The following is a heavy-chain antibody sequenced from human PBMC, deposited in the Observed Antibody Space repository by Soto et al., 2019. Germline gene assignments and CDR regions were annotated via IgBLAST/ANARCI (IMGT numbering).Heavy chain of an antibody. CDR2: INSKTDGGTT. V-gene: IGHV3-15*01. CDR3: TASNTWFFDY. D-gene: IGHD6-13*01. Sequence: PGGSLRLSCAASGFTFRSAWFNWVRQAPGKGLEWVGHINSKTDGGTTDYAAPVKGRFTVSRDDSKNTLYLQMNSLKTEDTAVYYCTASNTWFFDYWGHGTLVTVSS. J-gene: IGHJ4*01. CDR1: GFTFRSAW.